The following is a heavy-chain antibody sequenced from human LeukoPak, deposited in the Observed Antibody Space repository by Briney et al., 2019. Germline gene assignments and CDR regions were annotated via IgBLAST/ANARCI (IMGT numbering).Heavy chain of an antibody. J-gene: IGHJ4*02. CDR2: ISYDGSNK. V-gene: IGHV3-30-3*01. Sequence: GGSLRLSCAASGFIFSSYAMHWVRQAPGKGLEWVAVISYDGSNKYYADSVKGRFTISRDNSKNTLYLQMNSLRAEDTAVYYCARSQITRKDGYNYVDYWGQGTLVTVSS. CDR3: ARSQITRKDGYNYVDY. CDR1: GFIFSSYA. D-gene: IGHD5-24*01.